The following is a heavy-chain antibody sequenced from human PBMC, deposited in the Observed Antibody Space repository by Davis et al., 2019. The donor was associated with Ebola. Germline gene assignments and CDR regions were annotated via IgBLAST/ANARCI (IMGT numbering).Heavy chain of an antibody. CDR1: GFSLTTTGTA. D-gene: IGHD3-10*01. Sequence: SGPTLVKPPQTLTLTCTFSGFSLTTTGTAVGWIRQPPGKALEWLAIIYWDDYKHYSPSLKSRLTITQDTSKNQVVLTMANMDPMDPATYYCAHRRNQYSFGSGTYYNVGFDYWGQGTLVTVSS. CDR2: IYWDDYK. V-gene: IGHV2-5*02. CDR3: AHRRNQYSFGSGTYYNVGFDY. J-gene: IGHJ4*02.